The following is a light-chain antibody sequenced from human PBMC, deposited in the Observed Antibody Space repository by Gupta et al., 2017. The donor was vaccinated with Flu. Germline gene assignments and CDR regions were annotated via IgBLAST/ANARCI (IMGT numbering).Light chain of an antibody. Sequence: TLSLSPGERATLSCGASQSVSGYLAWYQQKPGQARRLLIYDASSRATGITARFSGSGSGTDVTLIISRREPEDFAVYFCQHRGNWPPEATFGQGTRLEIK. CDR3: QHRGNWPPEAT. J-gene: IGKJ2*01. V-gene: IGKV3-11*01. CDR2: DAS. CDR1: QSVSGY.